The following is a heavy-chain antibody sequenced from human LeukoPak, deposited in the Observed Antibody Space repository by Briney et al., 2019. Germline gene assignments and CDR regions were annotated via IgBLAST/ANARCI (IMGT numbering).Heavy chain of an antibody. J-gene: IGHJ6*03. Sequence: GASVKVSCKASGYTFTSYGISWVRQAPGQGLEWMGWISAYNGNTNYAQKLQGRVTMTTDISTSTAYMELRSLRSDDTAVYYCAREYSSSSFGYYYYYMDVWGKGTTVTVSS. CDR1: GYTFTSYG. D-gene: IGHD6-6*01. CDR2: ISAYNGNT. V-gene: IGHV1-18*01. CDR3: AREYSSSSFGYYYYYMDV.